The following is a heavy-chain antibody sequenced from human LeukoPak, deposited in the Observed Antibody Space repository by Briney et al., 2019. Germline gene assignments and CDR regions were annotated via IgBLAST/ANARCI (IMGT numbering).Heavy chain of an antibody. CDR1: GGSISSGNYY. J-gene: IGHJ6*03. CDR2: IYTSGST. Sequence: SETLSLTCTVSGGSISSGNYYWTWIRQPAGKGLEWIGRIYTSGSTNYNPSLKSRVMISVDTSKNQFSLKLSSVTAADTAVYYCARGPKRVQLWYYYYYMDVWGKGTTVTVSS. V-gene: IGHV4-61*02. CDR3: ARGPKRVQLWYYYYYMDV. D-gene: IGHD5-18*01.